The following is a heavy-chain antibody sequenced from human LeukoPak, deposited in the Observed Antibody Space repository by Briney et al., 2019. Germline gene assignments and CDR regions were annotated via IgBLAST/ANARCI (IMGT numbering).Heavy chain of an antibody. Sequence: SETLSLTCTVSGGSISNYYWSWIRHPARKGLEWIGRMYSSGTTDYNPSLRSRATMSVDTSKNQFFLNLRSVTAADTAVYYCARDPSLFAGYFDYWGQGTLVTVSS. D-gene: IGHD3-10*01. CDR2: MYSSGTT. V-gene: IGHV4-4*07. CDR3: ARDPSLFAGYFDY. J-gene: IGHJ4*02. CDR1: GGSISNYY.